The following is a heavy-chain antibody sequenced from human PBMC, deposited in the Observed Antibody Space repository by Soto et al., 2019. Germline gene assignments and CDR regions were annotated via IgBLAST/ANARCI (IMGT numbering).Heavy chain of an antibody. V-gene: IGHV3-15*01. CDR1: GFPFTKAW. D-gene: IGHD3-22*01. J-gene: IGHJ3*02. Sequence: EVQLVESGGSLVTPGGSPRLSCEASGFPFTKAWMTWVPQAPGKGREWVGRIRSKTSSETREYAAPVKGRFTISRDDSKNMLYLEMNSLKIEDTGVYYCTTDGFTGIVGIWGQGTMVTVSS. CDR3: TTDGFTGIVGI. CDR2: IRSKTSSETR.